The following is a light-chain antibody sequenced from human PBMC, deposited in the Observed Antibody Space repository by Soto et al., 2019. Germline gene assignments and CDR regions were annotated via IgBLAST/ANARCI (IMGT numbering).Light chain of an antibody. J-gene: IGKJ3*01. Sequence: EIVLTQSPGTLSLSPGERATLSCRASQSVSSSSAWYQQKPGQPPRLLLYGASSRAAGIPDRFSGSGSGTGFALTISRLEPEDFAVYYCHQYGTSPFTFGPGTKVDIK. V-gene: IGKV3-20*01. CDR1: QSVSSSS. CDR2: GAS. CDR3: HQYGTSPFT.